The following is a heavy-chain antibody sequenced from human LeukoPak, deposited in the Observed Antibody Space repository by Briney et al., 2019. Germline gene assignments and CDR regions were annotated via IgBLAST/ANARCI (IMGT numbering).Heavy chain of an antibody. CDR2: LYYGGST. D-gene: IGHD2-2*01. Sequence: SETLSLTCTVSGDSISSSSYFWGWIRQPPGKGLEWIGSLYYGGSTYYNPSLESRVTISADMSKNQFYLKLNSLTAADTAVYYCARRHSTGWYSFWGQGRMVTVSS. V-gene: IGHV4-39*01. J-gene: IGHJ3*01. CDR1: GDSISSSSYF. CDR3: ARRHSTGWYSF.